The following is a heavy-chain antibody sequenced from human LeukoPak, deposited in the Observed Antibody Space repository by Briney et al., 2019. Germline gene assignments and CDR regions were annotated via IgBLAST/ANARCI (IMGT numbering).Heavy chain of an antibody. CDR2: INHSGST. Sequence: SETLSLTCAVHGGSFSGYYWSWIRQPPGKGLEWIGEINHSGSTNYNPSLKSRVTISVDTSKNQFSLKLSSVTAADTAVYYCARGLYYYGSGSYHTRLWGYWGQGTLVTVSS. V-gene: IGHV4-34*01. CDR1: GGSFSGYY. J-gene: IGHJ4*02. D-gene: IGHD3-10*01. CDR3: ARGLYYYGSGSYHTRLWGY.